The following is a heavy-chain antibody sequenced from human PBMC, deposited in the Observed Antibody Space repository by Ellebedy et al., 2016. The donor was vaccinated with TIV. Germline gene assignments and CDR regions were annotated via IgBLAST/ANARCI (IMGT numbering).Heavy chain of an antibody. CDR2: IKQDGSEK. J-gene: IGHJ4*02. CDR3: GRAIGSGSCY. D-gene: IGHD3-10*01. Sequence: GESLKISCAASGFSLSSYWMHWVRQAPGKGLEWVANIKQDGSEKYYVDSVKGRFTISRDNAKNSLYLQMNSLRDEDTAVYFCGRAIGSGSCYWGQGTLVTVSS. CDR1: GFSLSSYW. V-gene: IGHV3-7*01.